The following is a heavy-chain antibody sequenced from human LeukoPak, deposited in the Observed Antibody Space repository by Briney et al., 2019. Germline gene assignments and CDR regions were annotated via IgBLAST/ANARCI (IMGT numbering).Heavy chain of an antibody. D-gene: IGHD2-2*01. CDR2: IYYSGST. V-gene: IGHV4-59*01. Sequence: SETLFLTCTVSGGSISSYYWSWIRQPPGKGLEWIGYIYYSGSTNYNPSLKSRVTISVDTSKNQFSLKLSSVTAADTAVYYCARVPAPYYYYGMDVWGQGTTVTVSS. J-gene: IGHJ6*02. CDR3: ARVPAPYYYYGMDV. CDR1: GGSISSYY.